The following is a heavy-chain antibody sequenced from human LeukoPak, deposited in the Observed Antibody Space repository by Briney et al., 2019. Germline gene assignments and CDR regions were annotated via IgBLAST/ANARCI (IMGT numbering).Heavy chain of an antibody. CDR3: ARGYCSGGSCYSYYYYNYMDV. CDR2: IYTSGST. D-gene: IGHD2-15*01. Sequence: SETLSLTCTVSGGSISSGSYYWSWIRQPAGKGLEWIGRIYTSGSTNYNPSLKSRVTISVDTSKNQFTLKLSSVTAADTAVYYCARGYCSGGSCYSYYYYNYMDVWGKGTTVTVSS. CDR1: GGSISSGSYY. J-gene: IGHJ6*03. V-gene: IGHV4-61*02.